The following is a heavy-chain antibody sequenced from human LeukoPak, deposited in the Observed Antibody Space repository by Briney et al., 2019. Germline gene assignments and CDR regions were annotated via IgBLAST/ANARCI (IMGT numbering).Heavy chain of an antibody. D-gene: IGHD6-13*01. CDR2: IYYSGST. Sequence: SETLSLTCTVSGGSISRDYWNWVRLPPGKGLEWIGYIYYSGSTNYNTSLRSRVTLSVDTSKNQGFLELSSVAAADTGVYYCARPVRGPSTIASSLFDPWGQGTQVTVSS. J-gene: IGHJ5*02. CDR1: GGSISRDY. CDR3: ARPVRGPSTIASSLFDP. V-gene: IGHV4-59*08.